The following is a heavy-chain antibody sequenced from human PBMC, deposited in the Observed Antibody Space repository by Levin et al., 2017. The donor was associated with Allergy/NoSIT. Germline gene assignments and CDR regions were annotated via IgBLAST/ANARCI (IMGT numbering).Heavy chain of an antibody. CDR1: GFTFGDYA. Sequence: GESLKISCPASGFTFGDYAMGWFRQAPGKGLEWVGLIRSKSYGGTTEYAASVKGRFTISRDDSKNIAYLQMSSLKTEDTALYYCTRDGKGRGYYPFDYWGQGTLVTVSS. CDR2: IRSKSYGGTT. D-gene: IGHD3-3*01. J-gene: IGHJ4*02. CDR3: TRDGKGRGYYPFDY. V-gene: IGHV3-49*03.